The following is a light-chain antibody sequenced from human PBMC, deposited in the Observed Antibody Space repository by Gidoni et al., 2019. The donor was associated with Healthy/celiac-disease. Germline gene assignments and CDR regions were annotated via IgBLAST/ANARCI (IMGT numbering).Light chain of an antibody. CDR3: QQRSNWTYT. CDR2: DAS. Sequence: EIVLTQSPATLSLSPGERATLSCRASQSVSSYLAWYQQKPGQAPRLLIYDASNRATGIPARFSGSGSGTDFTLTISSLEPEDFAVYYCQQRSNWTYTFGQXTKLEI. V-gene: IGKV3-11*01. CDR1: QSVSSY. J-gene: IGKJ2*01.